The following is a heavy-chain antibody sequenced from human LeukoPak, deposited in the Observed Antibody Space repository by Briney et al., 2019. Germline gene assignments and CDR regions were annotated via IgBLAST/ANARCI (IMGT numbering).Heavy chain of an antibody. Sequence: ASVKVSCKASGYTLSSYGVNWVRQAPGQGLEWMGWISIYNGNTEYAQILQGRVTMTTDTSTSTVYMELTSLRSDDTAVYYCASNPRGDFRTFDYWGQGTLVTVSS. D-gene: IGHD2-21*02. CDR3: ASNPRGDFRTFDY. V-gene: IGHV1-18*04. CDR2: ISIYNGNT. J-gene: IGHJ4*02. CDR1: GYTLSSYG.